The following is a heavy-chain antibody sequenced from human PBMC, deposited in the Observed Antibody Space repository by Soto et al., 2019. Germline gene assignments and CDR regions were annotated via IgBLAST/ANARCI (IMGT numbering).Heavy chain of an antibody. D-gene: IGHD4-17*01. CDR2: SSIYNGHT. Sequence: GASVKVSCKASGYTFTASGIRWVRQAPGQGLEWMGLSSIYNGHTEYSPKFLGRVVMTTDTSADTAYLELRSLRPDDAALYYCARWDDYGASDQYHFDHWGQGTLVTVSS. CDR3: ARWDDYGASDQYHFDH. V-gene: IGHV1-18*01. J-gene: IGHJ4*02. CDR1: GYTFTASG.